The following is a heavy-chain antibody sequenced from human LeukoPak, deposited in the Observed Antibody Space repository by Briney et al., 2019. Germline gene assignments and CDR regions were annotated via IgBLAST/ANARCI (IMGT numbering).Heavy chain of an antibody. D-gene: IGHD3-3*01. CDR1: GFTFSNDW. J-gene: IGHJ3*01. CDR3: ARGSTYDFWSGDALDA. V-gene: IGHV3-7*03. Sequence: GGSLRLSCVASGFTFSNDWLSWVRQAPGKGLEWLANIKQDGSEKSYVDSVKGRFTISRDSSQKILNLQMNNLRVEDTATYYCARGSTYDFWSGDALDAWGQGTMVTVAS. CDR2: IKQDGSEK.